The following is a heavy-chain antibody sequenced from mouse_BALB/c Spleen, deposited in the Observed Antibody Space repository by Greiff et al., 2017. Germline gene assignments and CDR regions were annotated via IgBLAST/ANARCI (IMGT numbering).Heavy chain of an antibody. Sequence: EVQLQQSGAELVRPGALVKLSCKASGFNIKDYYMHWVKQRPEQGLEWIGWIDPENGNTIYDPKFQGKASITADTSSNTAYLQLSSLTSEDTAVYYCAREETGGFAYWGQGTLVTVSA. D-gene: IGHD4-1*01. CDR2: IDPENGNT. CDR3: AREETGGFAY. J-gene: IGHJ3*01. CDR1: GFNIKDYY. V-gene: IGHV14-1*02.